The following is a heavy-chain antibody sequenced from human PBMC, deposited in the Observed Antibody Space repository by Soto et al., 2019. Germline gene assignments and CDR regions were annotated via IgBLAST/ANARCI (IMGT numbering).Heavy chain of an antibody. V-gene: IGHV4-30-2*02. CDR3: ASSIPYDGNLNYFYY. D-gene: IGHD3-22*01. CDR1: VGSISGVGYS. CDR2: IYHSGST. J-gene: IGHJ4*02. Sequence: LSRSCAVSVGSISGVGYSWSWIRQPPGKGLEWIGYIYHSGSTYYNPSLKSRVTISIDTSKNQFSLKLTSVTAADTALYYCASSIPYDGNLNYFYYWGQGTLVTVSS.